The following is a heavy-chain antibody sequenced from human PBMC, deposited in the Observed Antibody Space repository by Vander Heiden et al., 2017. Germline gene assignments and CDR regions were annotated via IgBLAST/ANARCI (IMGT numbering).Heavy chain of an antibody. J-gene: IGHJ4*02. CDR3: AKTTAFYDSSGHTPPYYFDY. CDR1: GFTFSSYG. CDR2: ISDDGSKK. Sequence: QVQLVESGGVVVQPGRSLRLRCAASGFTFSSYGLHWVRPTTGKGLGWVAVISDDGSKKYYADSVKGRFTISRDNSKNTLYLQMNSLRAEDTAVYYCAKTTAFYDSSGHTPPYYFDYWGQGTLVTVSS. D-gene: IGHD3-22*01. V-gene: IGHV3-30*18.